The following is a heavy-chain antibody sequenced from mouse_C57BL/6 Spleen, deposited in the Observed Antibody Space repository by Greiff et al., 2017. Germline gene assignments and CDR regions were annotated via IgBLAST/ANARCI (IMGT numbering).Heavy chain of an antibody. CDR1: GYAFSSSW. Sequence: VQLQQSGPELVKPGASVKISCKASGYAFSSSWLNWVKQRPGKGLEWIGRIYPGDGDTNYNGKFKGKATLTADKSSSTAYMQLSSLTSEDSAVYFCASESNYYGSSVFDYWGQGTTLTVSS. CDR3: ASESNYYGSSVFDY. V-gene: IGHV1-82*01. J-gene: IGHJ2*01. D-gene: IGHD1-1*01. CDR2: IYPGDGDT.